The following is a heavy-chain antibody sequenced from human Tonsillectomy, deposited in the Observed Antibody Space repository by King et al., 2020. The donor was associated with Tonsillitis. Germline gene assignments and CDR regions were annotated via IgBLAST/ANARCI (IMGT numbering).Heavy chain of an antibody. D-gene: IGHD1-1*01. CDR2: IYYTGST. V-gene: IGHV4-59*01. CDR3: AKGGSLNCFDP. Sequence: QLQESGPGLVKPSETLSLTCTVSGGSLSNYYWSWIRQPPGKGLEWIAYIYYTGSTSYNPSLKSRVTLSVDTSKHQFSLNLTSVTAADTAVYYCAKGGSLNCFDPWGQGNLVTVSS. CDR1: GGSLSNYY. J-gene: IGHJ5*02.